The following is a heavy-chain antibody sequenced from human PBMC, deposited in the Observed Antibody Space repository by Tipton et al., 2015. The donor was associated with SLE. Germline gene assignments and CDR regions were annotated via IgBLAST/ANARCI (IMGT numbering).Heavy chain of an antibody. D-gene: IGHD4-23*01. CDR2: IYHSGST. CDR3: ARVGNSPFDY. J-gene: IGHJ4*02. CDR1: GYSISSGYY. Sequence: TLSLTCAVSGYSISSGYYWGWIRQPPGKGLEWIGSIYHSGSTYYNPSLKSRVTISVDTSKNHFSLKLSSVTAADTAVYYCARVGNSPFDYWGQGTLVTVSS. V-gene: IGHV4-38-2*01.